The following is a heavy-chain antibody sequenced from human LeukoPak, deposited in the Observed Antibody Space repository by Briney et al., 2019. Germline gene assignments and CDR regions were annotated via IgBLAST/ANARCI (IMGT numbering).Heavy chain of an antibody. CDR1: GFTFSSYG. Sequence: AGSLRLSCAASGFTFSSYGMHWVRQAPGKGLEWLAFIRYDGSNKYYADSVKGRFTISRHNSKNTLYLQMNSLRAEDAAEYYCARNGDFWSGYYPYFDYWGQGTLVTVSS. J-gene: IGHJ4*02. CDR3: ARNGDFWSGYYPYFDY. CDR2: IRYDGSNK. V-gene: IGHV3-30*02. D-gene: IGHD3-3*01.